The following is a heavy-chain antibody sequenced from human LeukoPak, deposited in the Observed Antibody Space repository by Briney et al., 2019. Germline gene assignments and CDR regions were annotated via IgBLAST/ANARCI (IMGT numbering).Heavy chain of an antibody. CDR1: GYTFTGYY. CDR3: ARDKDTAMVTYYFDY. D-gene: IGHD5-18*01. Sequence: ASVTVSCKASGYTFTGYYMHWVRQAPGQGLEGMGCINPNSGGTNYAQKFQGRVTMTRDTSISTAYMELSRLRSDDTAVYYCARDKDTAMVTYYFDYWGQGTLVTVSS. J-gene: IGHJ4*02. V-gene: IGHV1-2*02. CDR2: INPNSGGT.